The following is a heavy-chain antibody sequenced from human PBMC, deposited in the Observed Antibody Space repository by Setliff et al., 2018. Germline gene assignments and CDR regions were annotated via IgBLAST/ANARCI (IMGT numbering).Heavy chain of an antibody. CDR2: INPGGGSA. CDR3: ARGGLAAAGKKGVFEH. J-gene: IGHJ4*02. Sequence: ASVKVSCKATGYTLSRHYMHWARQAPGQGLEWMGIINPGGGSASIVQKFQGRVTMTSDTSTSTVYMEVTGLTSEDTAVYYCARGGLAAAGKKGVFEHWGQGTLVTVLL. D-gene: IGHD6-13*01. V-gene: IGHV1-46*01. CDR1: GYTLSRHY.